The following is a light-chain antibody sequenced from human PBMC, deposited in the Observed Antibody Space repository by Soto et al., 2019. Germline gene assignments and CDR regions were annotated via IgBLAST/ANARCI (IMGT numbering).Light chain of an antibody. V-gene: IGLV1-44*01. CDR3: ATWDDSLDGVL. Sequence: QSVLSQPPSASGTPGQRVTISCSGSNSNIGNNDINWYQQVPGTAPKLLIYNNHQRPSGVPDRFSGSKSGTSASLAISELQSEDEAVYYCATWDDSLDGVLFGGGTKLTVL. CDR2: NNH. CDR1: NSNIGNND. J-gene: IGLJ2*01.